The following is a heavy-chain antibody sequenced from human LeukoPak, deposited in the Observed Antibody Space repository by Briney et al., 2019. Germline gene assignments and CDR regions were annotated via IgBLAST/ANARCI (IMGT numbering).Heavy chain of an antibody. V-gene: IGHV3-30*18. Sequence: GGSLRLSCAASGFSFPHYGMHWVRQAPGKGLEWVAFISSDGSKEYYADSVKGRFTISRDNSKNTLYLHVNSPRAEDTAVFFCAKDGYCSGGSCYANFFGRWGQGTLVTVSS. D-gene: IGHD2-15*01. CDR3: AKDGYCSGGSCYANFFGR. CDR1: GFSFPHYG. J-gene: IGHJ4*02. CDR2: ISSDGSKE.